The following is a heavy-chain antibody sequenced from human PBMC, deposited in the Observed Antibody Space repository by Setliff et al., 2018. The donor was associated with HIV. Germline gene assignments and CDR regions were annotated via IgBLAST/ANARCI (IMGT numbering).Heavy chain of an antibody. CDR2: IIHSGST. CDR3: ARRSGFFLDY. CDR1: GGSFSDYY. V-gene: IGHV4-34*12. J-gene: IGHJ4*02. D-gene: IGHD3-3*01. Sequence: PSETLSLTCAVYGGSFSDYYWGWIRQSPGKGLEWIGEIIHSGSTNYNPSLKSRVTISVDTSKNQFSLKLSSVTAADTAVYYCARRSGFFLDYWGQGTLVTVSS.